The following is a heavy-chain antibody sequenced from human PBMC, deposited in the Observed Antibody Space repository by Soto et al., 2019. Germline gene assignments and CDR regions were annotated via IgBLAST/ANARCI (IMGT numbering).Heavy chain of an antibody. V-gene: IGHV4-59*08. J-gene: IGHJ6*03. CDR1: GGSISSYY. D-gene: IGHD1-1*01. CDR3: ARQGNGNYYYYYMDV. Sequence: QVQLQESGPGLVKPSETLSLTCTVSGGSISSYYWSWIRQPPGKGLEWIGYIYYSGSTNYNPSLKSRVTISVDTSKNQFSLKLSSVTAADTAVYYCARQGNGNYYYYYMDVWGKGTTVTVSS. CDR2: IYYSGST.